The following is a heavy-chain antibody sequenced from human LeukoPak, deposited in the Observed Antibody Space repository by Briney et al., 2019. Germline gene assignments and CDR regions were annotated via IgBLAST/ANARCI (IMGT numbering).Heavy chain of an antibody. D-gene: IGHD6-6*01. CDR3: ARDRQLGGYYYYGMDV. CDR1: GGTFTSYD. CDR2: MNPNSGNT. V-gene: IGHV1-8*01. J-gene: IGHJ6*02. Sequence: ASVKVSCKASGGTFTSYDINWVRQATGQGLEWMGWMNPNSGNTGYAQKFQGRVTMTRNTSISTAYMELSSLRSEDTAVYYCARDRQLGGYYYYGMDVWGQGTTVTVSS.